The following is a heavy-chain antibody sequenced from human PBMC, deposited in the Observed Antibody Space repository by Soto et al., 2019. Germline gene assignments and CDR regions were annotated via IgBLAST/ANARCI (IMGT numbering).Heavy chain of an antibody. Sequence: QVQLVQSGAEVRKPGSSVRVACKASGDKFSTYAINWVRQVPGQGLEWLGGIITFFGAAMYAQKFQGRVTITADESATTASMELSSLRSEDTAVYYCARGGKERFRGSGMDVWGQGTTVTVSS. CDR2: IITFFGAA. CDR1: GDKFSTYA. V-gene: IGHV1-69*01. CDR3: ARGGKERFRGSGMDV. J-gene: IGHJ6*02. D-gene: IGHD1-1*01.